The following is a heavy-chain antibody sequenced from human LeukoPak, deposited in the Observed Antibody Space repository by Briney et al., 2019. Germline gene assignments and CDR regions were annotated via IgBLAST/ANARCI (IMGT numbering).Heavy chain of an antibody. V-gene: IGHV1-2*02. Sequence: GASVKVSCKASGYTFTGYYMHWVRQAPGQGLEWMGWINPNSGGTNYAQKFQGRVTMTRDTSISTAYMELRSLRSDDTAVYYCARVAQHRYYYDSSDYYYYFDYWGQGTLVTVSS. CDR1: GYTFTGYY. CDR3: ARVAQHRYYYDSSDYYYYFDY. J-gene: IGHJ4*02. D-gene: IGHD3-22*01. CDR2: INPNSGGT.